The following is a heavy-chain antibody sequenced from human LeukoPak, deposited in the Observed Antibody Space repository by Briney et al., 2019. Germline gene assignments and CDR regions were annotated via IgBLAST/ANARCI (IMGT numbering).Heavy chain of an antibody. J-gene: IGHJ4*02. CDR1: GGSISSSSYY. V-gene: IGHV4-39*01. CDR3: ARQDSGYSFDY. Sequence: TSETLSLTCTVSGGSISSSSYYWGWIRQPPGKGLEWIGSIYYSGSTYYNPSLKSRVTISVDTSKNQFSLKLSSVTAADTAVYYCARQDSGYSFDYWGQGTLVTVSS. D-gene: IGHD3-22*01. CDR2: IYYSGST.